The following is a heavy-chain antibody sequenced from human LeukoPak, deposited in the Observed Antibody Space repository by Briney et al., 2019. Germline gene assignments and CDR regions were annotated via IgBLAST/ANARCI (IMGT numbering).Heavy chain of an antibody. CDR2: ISYDGSNK. CDR1: GFTFSSYG. V-gene: IGHV3-30*04. CDR3: ARDIGEGGSLRYFDWLLLSGD. J-gene: IGHJ4*02. Sequence: GGSLRLSCAASGFTFSSYGMHWVRQAPGKGLEWVAVISYDGSNKYYADSVKGRFTISRDNSKNTLYLQMNSLRAEDTAVYYCARDIGEGGSLRYFDWLLLSGDWGQGTLVTVSS. D-gene: IGHD3-9*01.